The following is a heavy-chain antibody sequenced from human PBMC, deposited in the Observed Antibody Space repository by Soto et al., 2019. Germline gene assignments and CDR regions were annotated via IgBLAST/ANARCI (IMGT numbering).Heavy chain of an antibody. V-gene: IGHV4-4*02. J-gene: IGHJ4*02. CDR2: IYHSGST. Sequence: QVQLQESGPGLVKPSGTLSLTCAVSGGSISSSNWWSWVRQPPGKGLEWIGEIYHSGSTNYNPSPKRRVTIXVXKXXNQFSPKLGSVTAADPAVYYCARAAMGGSSWPFDYWGQGTLVTVSS. CDR1: GGSISSSNW. D-gene: IGHD6-13*01. CDR3: ARAAMGGSSWPFDY.